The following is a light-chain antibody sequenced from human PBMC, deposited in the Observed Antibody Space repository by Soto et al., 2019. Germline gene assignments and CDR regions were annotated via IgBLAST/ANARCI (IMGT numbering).Light chain of an antibody. CDR2: AST. CDR3: QSYDRNLIGSVI. J-gene: IGLJ2*01. Sequence: QPVLTQPPSMSGAPGQWVVIPCTGSSSNIGADYDVFWYQQLPGTAPKLLIYASTNRPSDVPDRFSGYKSGTSASLAITGLQPEDGADYYCQSYDRNLIGSVIFGGGTKLTVL. CDR1: SSNIGADYD. V-gene: IGLV1-40*01.